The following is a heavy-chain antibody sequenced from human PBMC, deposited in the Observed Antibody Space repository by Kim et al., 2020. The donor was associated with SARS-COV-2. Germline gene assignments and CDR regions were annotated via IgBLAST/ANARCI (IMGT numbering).Heavy chain of an antibody. CDR1: GGSISTNY. Sequence: SETLSLTCTVSGGSISTNYWGWIRQSAGKGLEWIGRIYASGSTDYNASLKSRVAMSVDTSKNQFSLELSSVTAADTAVYFCARGPPRAYCGGNCYLDYWGQGILVTVSA. CDR3: ARGPPRAYCGGNCYLDY. J-gene: IGHJ4*02. V-gene: IGHV4-4*07. D-gene: IGHD2-21*02. CDR2: IYASGST.